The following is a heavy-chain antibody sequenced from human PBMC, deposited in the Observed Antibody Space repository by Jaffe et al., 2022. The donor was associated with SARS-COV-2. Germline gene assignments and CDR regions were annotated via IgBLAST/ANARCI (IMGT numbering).Heavy chain of an antibody. D-gene: IGHD2-15*01. J-gene: IGHJ6*02. CDR1: GFTFSSYA. Sequence: EVQLLESGGGLVQPGGSLRLSCAASGFTFSSYAMSWVRQAPGKGLEWVSAISGSGGSTYYADSVKGRFTISRDNSKNTLYLQMNSLRAEDTAVYYCAKDLGYCSGGSCYIVGFYYGMDVWGQGTTVTVSS. CDR3: AKDLGYCSGGSCYIVGFYYGMDV. CDR2: ISGSGGST. V-gene: IGHV3-23*01.